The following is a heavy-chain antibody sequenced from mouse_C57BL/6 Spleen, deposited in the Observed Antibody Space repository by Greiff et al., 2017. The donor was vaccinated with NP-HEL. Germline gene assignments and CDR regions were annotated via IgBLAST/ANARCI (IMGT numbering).Heavy chain of an antibody. CDR2: INPNNGGT. V-gene: IGHV1-18*01. CDR3: ARWAYAMDY. Sequence: EVKLQESGPELVKPGASVKIPCKASGYTFTDYNMDWVKQSHGKSLEWIGDINPNNGGTIYNQKFKGKATLTVDKSSSTAYMELRSLTSEDTAVYYCARWAYAMDYWGQGTSVTVSS. CDR1: GYTFTDYN. J-gene: IGHJ4*01.